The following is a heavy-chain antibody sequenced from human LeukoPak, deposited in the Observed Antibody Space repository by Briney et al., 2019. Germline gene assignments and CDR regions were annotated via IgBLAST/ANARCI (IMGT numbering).Heavy chain of an antibody. CDR1: GFTVSGNY. V-gene: IGHV3-74*01. CDR2: INSDGSTT. J-gene: IGHJ3*02. D-gene: IGHD6-25*01. CDR3: ARRSAAKDAFDI. Sequence: PGGSLRLSCAASGFTVSGNYMSWVRQAPGKGLEWVSRINSDGSTTSYADSVKGRFTISRDNAKNTLYLQMNSLRAEDTAVYYCARRSAAKDAFDIWGQGTMVTVSS.